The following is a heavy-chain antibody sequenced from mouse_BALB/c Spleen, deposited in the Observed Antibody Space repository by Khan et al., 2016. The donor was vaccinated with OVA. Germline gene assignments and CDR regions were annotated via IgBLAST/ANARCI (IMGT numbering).Heavy chain of an antibody. CDR1: GYTFTAYD. CDR3: EREGLRGVAMDY. D-gene: IGHD2-4*01. V-gene: IGHV1S56*01. CDR2: NYPGDDPT. J-gene: IGHJ4*01. Sequence: QVQLQQSGPELVKPGTLVKISCRASGYTFTAYDINWVKQRPGQGPQRIGWNYPGDDPTKYNKNFKGRAPLTADKSSTTAYMQLTSLTSEESAGYFCEREGLRGVAMDYWGQGTSVSVSS.